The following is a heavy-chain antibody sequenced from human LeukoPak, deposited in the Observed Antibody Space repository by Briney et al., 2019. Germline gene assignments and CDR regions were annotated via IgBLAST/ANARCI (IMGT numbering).Heavy chain of an antibody. D-gene: IGHD2-8*01. J-gene: IGHJ5*02. V-gene: IGHV4-59*08. CDR2: IYFSGST. CDR1: GGSISSYY. CDR3: FPVWGYCTNGVCFP. Sequence: SETLSLTCTVSGGSISSYYWSWIRQPPGKGLEWIGYIYFSGSTNYNPSLKSRVTISVDTSKNQFSLKMSSVTAADTAVYYCFPVWGYCTNGVCFPWGQGTLVTVSS.